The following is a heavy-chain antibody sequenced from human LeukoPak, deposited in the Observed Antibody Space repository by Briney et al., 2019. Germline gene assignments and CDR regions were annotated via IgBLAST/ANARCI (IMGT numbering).Heavy chain of an antibody. V-gene: IGHV3-30-3*01. CDR2: ISYDGSNK. D-gene: IGHD4-17*01. CDR3: ASMTTVLN. J-gene: IGHJ4*02. Sequence: GGSLRLSCAASGFTFSSYTMHWVRQAPGKGLEWVALISYDGSNKYYADSVKGRFTISRDNSKNTLYLQMNSLRAEDTAVYYCASMTTVLNWGQGTLVTVSS. CDR1: GFTFSSYT.